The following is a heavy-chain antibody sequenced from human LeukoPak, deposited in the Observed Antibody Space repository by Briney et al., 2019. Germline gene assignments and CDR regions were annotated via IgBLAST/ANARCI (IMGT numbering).Heavy chain of an antibody. CDR1: GGSISSSSYY. CDR3: ARDDYYASGNYFDC. V-gene: IGHV3-7*03. Sequence: ETLSLTCTVSGGSISSSSYYWGWIRQPPGKGLEWVASIKKDGNEKYYVDSMKGRFTISRDNSKKSLYLQMSSLGAEDTAMYYCARDDYYASGNYFDCWGQGTLVTVSS. CDR2: IKKDGNEK. D-gene: IGHD3-10*01. J-gene: IGHJ4*02.